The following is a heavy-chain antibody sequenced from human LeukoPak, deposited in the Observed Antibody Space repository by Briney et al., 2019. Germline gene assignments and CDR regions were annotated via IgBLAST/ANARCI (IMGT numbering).Heavy chain of an antibody. CDR2: IYYSGST. J-gene: IGHJ4*02. Sequence: SETLSLTCTDSGGSISSSSYYWGWIRQPPGKGLEWIGSIYYSGSTYYNPSLKSRVTISVDTSKNQFSLKLSSVTAADTAVYYCARLPAAEYWGQGTLVTVSS. CDR1: GGSISSSSYY. V-gene: IGHV4-39*01. CDR3: ARLPAAEY. D-gene: IGHD2-2*01.